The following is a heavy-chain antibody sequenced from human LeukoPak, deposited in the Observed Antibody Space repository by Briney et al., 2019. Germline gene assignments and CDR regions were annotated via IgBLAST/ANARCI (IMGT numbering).Heavy chain of an antibody. CDR2: IYPGDSDT. CDR1: GYSFTSYW. D-gene: IGHD2-15*01. Sequence: GESLNISCKGSGYSFTSYWIGWVRQMLGKGLEWMGFIYPGDSDTRYSPSFQGQVTISADKSISTAYLQWSSLKASDTAMYYCARTHCSGGSCYSWGAFDIWGQGTMVTVSS. V-gene: IGHV5-51*01. CDR3: ARTHCSGGSCYSWGAFDI. J-gene: IGHJ3*02.